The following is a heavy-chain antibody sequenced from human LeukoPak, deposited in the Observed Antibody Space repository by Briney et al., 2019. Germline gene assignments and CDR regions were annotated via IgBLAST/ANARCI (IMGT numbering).Heavy chain of an antibody. D-gene: IGHD3-10*01. Sequence: SETLSLTCTVSGGSISSSSYYWGWIRQPPGKGLEWIGSILYSGGTYYNPSLKSRVTISVDTSKNQFSLRLSSVTAADTAVHYCARHLLLWFGGVNYWGQGTLVTVSS. CDR1: GGSISSSSYY. CDR3: ARHLLLWFGGVNY. CDR2: ILYSGGT. J-gene: IGHJ4*02. V-gene: IGHV4-39*01.